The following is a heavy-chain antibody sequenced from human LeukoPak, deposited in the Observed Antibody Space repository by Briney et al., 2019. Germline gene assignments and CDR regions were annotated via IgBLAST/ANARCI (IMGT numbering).Heavy chain of an antibody. CDR3: ARDRRGSGSQPHYYGMDV. D-gene: IGHD6-19*01. J-gene: IGHJ6*02. CDR2: IIPILGIA. CDR1: GGTFSSYA. Sequence: ASVKVSCKASGGTFSSYAISWVRQAPGQGLEWIGRIIPILGIANYAQKFQGRVTITADKSTSTAYMELSSLRSEDTAVYYCARDRRGSGSQPHYYGMDVWGQGTTVTVSS. V-gene: IGHV1-69*04.